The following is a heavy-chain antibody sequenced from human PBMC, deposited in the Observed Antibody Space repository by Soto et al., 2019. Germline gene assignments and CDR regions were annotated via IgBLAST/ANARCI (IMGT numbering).Heavy chain of an antibody. CDR2: ISGSGGST. CDR3: ARRPIFGVGIIDY. CDR1: GFTFSSYA. D-gene: IGHD3-3*01. V-gene: IGHV3-23*01. Sequence: GGSLRLSCAASGFTFSSYAMSWVRQAPGKGLEWVSAISGSGGSTYYADSVKGRFTISRDNSKNTLYLQMNSLRAEDTAVYYCARRPIFGVGIIDYWGQGTLVTVSS. J-gene: IGHJ4*02.